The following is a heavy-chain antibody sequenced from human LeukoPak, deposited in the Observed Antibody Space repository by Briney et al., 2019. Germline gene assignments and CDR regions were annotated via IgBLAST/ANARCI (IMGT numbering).Heavy chain of an antibody. Sequence: GGSLRLSCAASGFTFSSYSVNWVRQAPGKGLEWVSSISSSSSYIYYADSVKGRFTISRDNAKNSLYLQMNSLRAEDTAVYYCARDINVDGFYYFDYWGQGTLVTVSS. CDR3: ARDINVDGFYYFDY. D-gene: IGHD3-3*01. CDR1: GFTFSSYS. J-gene: IGHJ4*02. CDR2: ISSSSSYI. V-gene: IGHV3-21*01.